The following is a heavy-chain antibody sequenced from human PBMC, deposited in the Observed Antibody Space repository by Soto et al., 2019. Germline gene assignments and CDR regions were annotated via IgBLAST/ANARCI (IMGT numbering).Heavy chain of an antibody. CDR2: IHDSGNA. Sequence: QVQLQESGPGLVKPSQTLSLTCTVSGGSITNSGHYWSWVRQRPGKGLEWVGYIHDSGNADYNPILKSRASISVDSSKNQVSLKLTSVTAADTAKYFCARDKFSYGDNGWFDPWGQGILVTVS. CDR3: ARDKFSYGDNGWFDP. V-gene: IGHV4-31*03. J-gene: IGHJ5*02. CDR1: GGSITNSGHY. D-gene: IGHD4-17*01.